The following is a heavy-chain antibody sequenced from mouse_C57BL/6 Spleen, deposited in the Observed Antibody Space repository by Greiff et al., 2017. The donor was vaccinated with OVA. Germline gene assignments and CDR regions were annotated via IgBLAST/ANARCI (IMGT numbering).Heavy chain of an antibody. J-gene: IGHJ4*01. CDR2: ISSGSSTI. Sequence: EVHLVESGGGLVKPGGSLKLSCAASGFTFSDYGMHWVRQAPEKGLEWVAYISSGSSTIYYADTVKGRFTISRDNAKNTLFLQMTSLRAEDTAMYYCARRAAQATGLDYWGQGTSVTVSS. V-gene: IGHV5-17*01. CDR3: ARRAAQATGLDY. CDR1: GFTFSDYG. D-gene: IGHD3-2*02.